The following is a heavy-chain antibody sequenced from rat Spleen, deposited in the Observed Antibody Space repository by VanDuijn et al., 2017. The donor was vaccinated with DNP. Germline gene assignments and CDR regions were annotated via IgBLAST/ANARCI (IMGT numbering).Heavy chain of an antibody. D-gene: IGHD1-7*01. J-gene: IGHJ2*01. V-gene: IGHV5-22*01. CDR3: ARHTTGIDY. CDR1: GFTFSDYY. Sequence: EVQLVESGGGLVQPGRSLKLSCAASGFTFSDYYMAWVRQAPKKGLEWVASISSPGYTPYYGDSVKGRFAISRDNAKRTLYLQMNSLRSEDMATYYCARHTTGIDYWGQGVMVTVSS. CDR2: ISSPGYTP.